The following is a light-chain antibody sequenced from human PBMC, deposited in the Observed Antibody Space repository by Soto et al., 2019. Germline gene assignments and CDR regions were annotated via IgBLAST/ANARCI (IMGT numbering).Light chain of an antibody. CDR3: LQDNSYPRT. V-gene: IGKV1-6*01. CDR1: QGIRDE. J-gene: IGKJ1*01. CDR2: STS. Sequence: AIHLTQSPSSLSASVGDRVTITCRASQGIRDELCWYQQKPGRAPKVLIYSTSSVQGGVPSRFRGSGFGKDFTLTISSQQPEDFATYYCLQDNSYPRTFGHGTKVEIK.